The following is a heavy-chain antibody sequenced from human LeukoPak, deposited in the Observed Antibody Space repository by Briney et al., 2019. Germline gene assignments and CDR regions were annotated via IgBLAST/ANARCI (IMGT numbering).Heavy chain of an antibody. D-gene: IGHD3-10*01. J-gene: IGHJ4*02. Sequence: QSGGSLRLSCAASGFTFSNYWVDWVRQAPGKGLVWVSRINRDGSTTKYADSVKGRFTVSRDNAKNTLNLQMNSLRAEDTAVYYCARDKKSGESSEIDYWGQGTLVTVSS. CDR1: GFTFSNYW. CDR2: INRDGSTT. CDR3: ARDKKSGESSEIDY. V-gene: IGHV3-74*03.